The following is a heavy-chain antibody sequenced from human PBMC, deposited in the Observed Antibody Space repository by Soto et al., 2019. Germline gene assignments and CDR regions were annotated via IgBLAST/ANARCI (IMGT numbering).Heavy chain of an antibody. CDR3: ARDRQQLFGFSFDY. J-gene: IGHJ4*02. D-gene: IGHD6-13*01. Sequence: QVQLVESGGGVVQPGRSLRLSCAASGFTFSSYGMHWVRQAPGKGLEWVAVIWYDGSNKYYADSVKGRFTISRDNSKNTLYLQMNSLRAEDTAVYYCARDRQQLFGFSFDYWGQGTLVTVSS. CDR1: GFTFSSYG. CDR2: IWYDGSNK. V-gene: IGHV3-33*01.